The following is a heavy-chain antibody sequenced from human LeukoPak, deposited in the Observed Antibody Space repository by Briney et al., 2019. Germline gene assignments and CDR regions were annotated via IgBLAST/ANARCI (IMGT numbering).Heavy chain of an antibody. CDR3: ARDGSYSTNFDY. CDR2: ILADGSNK. J-gene: IGHJ4*02. CDR1: GFTFSSYA. Sequence: PGGSLRLSCAAAGFTFSSYAIHWVRQAPGKGLEWVAVILADGSNKYYADSVKGRFTISRDNSKNTLYLQMNSLRAEDTAVYYCARDGSYSTNFDYWGQGTLVTVSS. V-gene: IGHV3-30-3*01. D-gene: IGHD4-11*01.